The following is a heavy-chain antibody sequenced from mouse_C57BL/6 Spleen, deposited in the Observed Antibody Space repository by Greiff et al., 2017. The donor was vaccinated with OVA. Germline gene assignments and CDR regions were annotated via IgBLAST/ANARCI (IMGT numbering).Heavy chain of an antibody. CDR2: INPGSGGT. Sequence: VKLQQSGAELVRPGTSVKVSCKASGYAFTNYLIEWVKQRPGQGLEWIGVINPGSGGTNYNEKFKGKATLTADKSSSTAYMQLSSLTSEDSAVYFCARSPYYYGSSPYAMDYWGQGTSVTVSS. CDR3: ARSPYYYGSSPYAMDY. V-gene: IGHV1-54*01. CDR1: GYAFTNYL. D-gene: IGHD1-1*01. J-gene: IGHJ4*01.